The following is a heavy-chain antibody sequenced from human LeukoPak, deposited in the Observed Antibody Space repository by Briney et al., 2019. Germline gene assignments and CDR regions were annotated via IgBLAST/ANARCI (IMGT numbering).Heavy chain of an antibody. CDR1: GFTFSSYA. Sequence: GGSLRLSCAASGFTFSSYAMSWVRQTPGKGLEWVSAISGSGGSTYYADSVKGRFTISRDNSKNTLYLQMNSLRAEDTAVYYCAMTFRGERGYSYGGYFDYWGQGTLVTVSS. CDR3: AMTFRGERGYSYGGYFDY. D-gene: IGHD5-18*01. CDR2: ISGSGGST. V-gene: IGHV3-23*01. J-gene: IGHJ4*02.